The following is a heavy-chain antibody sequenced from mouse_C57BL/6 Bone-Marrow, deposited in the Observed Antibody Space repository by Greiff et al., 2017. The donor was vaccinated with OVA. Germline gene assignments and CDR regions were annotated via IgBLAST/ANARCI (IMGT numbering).Heavy chain of an antibody. V-gene: IGHV5-12*01. J-gene: IGHJ4*01. Sequence: EVMLVESGGGLVQPGGSLKLSCAASGFTFSDYYMYWVRQTPEKRLEWVAYISNGGGSTYYPDTVKGRFTISRDNAKNTLYLQMSRLKAEDTAMYYCARHWEDYWGQGTSVTVSS. D-gene: IGHD4-1*01. CDR1: GFTFSDYY. CDR2: ISNGGGST. CDR3: ARHWEDY.